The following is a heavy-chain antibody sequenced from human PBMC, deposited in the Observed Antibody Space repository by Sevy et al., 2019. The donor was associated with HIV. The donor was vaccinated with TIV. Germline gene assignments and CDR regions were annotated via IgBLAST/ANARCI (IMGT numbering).Heavy chain of an antibody. CDR1: GGSISSGSYY. CDR3: AREGSTWADWFDP. Sequence: SETLSLTCTVSGGSISSGSYYWSWIRQPAGKGLEWIGRIYTSGSTNYNPSLKSRVTISVDTSKNQFSLKLSSVTAADTAVYYCAREGSTWADWFDPWGQGTQVTVSS. J-gene: IGHJ5*02. V-gene: IGHV4-61*02. CDR2: IYTSGST. D-gene: IGHD2-2*01.